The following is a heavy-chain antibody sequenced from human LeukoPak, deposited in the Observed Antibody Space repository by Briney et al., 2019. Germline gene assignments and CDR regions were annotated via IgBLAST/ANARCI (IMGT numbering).Heavy chain of an antibody. CDR1: GGSISSYY. Sequence: SETLSLTCTVSGGSISSYYWSWIRQPPGKGLEWIGYIYTSGSTNYNPSLKSRVTISVDTSKNQFSLKLSSVTAADTAVYYCAGEYRSGWYHNFDYWGQGTLVTVSS. CDR3: AGEYRSGWYHNFDY. J-gene: IGHJ4*02. V-gene: IGHV4-4*09. D-gene: IGHD6-19*01. CDR2: IYTSGST.